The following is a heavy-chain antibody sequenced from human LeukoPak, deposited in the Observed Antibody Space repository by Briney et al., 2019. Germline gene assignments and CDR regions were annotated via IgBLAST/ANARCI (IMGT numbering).Heavy chain of an antibody. CDR1: GGTFSSYA. J-gene: IGHJ5*02. CDR2: IIPIFGTA. Sequence: SVKVSCKASGGTFSSYAISWVRQAPGQGLEWMGGIIPIFGTANYAQKFQGRVTITADESTSTAYMELSSRRSEDTAVYYCARTLGYSSGWYSEPSPSWFDPWGQGTLVTVSS. D-gene: IGHD6-19*01. CDR3: ARTLGYSSGWYSEPSPSWFDP. V-gene: IGHV1-69*13.